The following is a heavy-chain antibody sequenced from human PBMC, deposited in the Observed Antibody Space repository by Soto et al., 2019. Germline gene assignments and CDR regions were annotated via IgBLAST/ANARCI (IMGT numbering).Heavy chain of an antibody. V-gene: IGHV1-18*01. CDR3: ARQSSGRRHYYYYALDV. CDR1: GYTFLNYG. Sequence: GPEVRKPGASVKVACKASGYTFLNYGLSWVRQAPGQGLEWMGWISPFNRNTKYAQKLQGRVTMTTNTSTNTAHMALTSLTSDDTAVYFCARQSSGRRHYYYYALDVWGQGTTVIVSS. D-gene: IGHD6-19*01. CDR2: ISPFNRNT. J-gene: IGHJ6*02.